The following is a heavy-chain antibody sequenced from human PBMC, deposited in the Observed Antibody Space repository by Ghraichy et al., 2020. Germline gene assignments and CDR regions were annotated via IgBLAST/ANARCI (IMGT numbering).Heavy chain of an antibody. Sequence: GGSLRLSCAASGFTFSRYAMSWVRQAPGKGLEWVSAISGSGLSTFHADSVNGRFTISRDNSKDTLYLQMNSLRAEDTALYYCARISGSSTSCCSDYWGQGILVTVAS. CDR2: ISGSGLST. D-gene: IGHD2-2*01. CDR1: GFTFSRYA. CDR3: ARISGSSTSCCSDY. V-gene: IGHV3-23*01. J-gene: IGHJ4*02.